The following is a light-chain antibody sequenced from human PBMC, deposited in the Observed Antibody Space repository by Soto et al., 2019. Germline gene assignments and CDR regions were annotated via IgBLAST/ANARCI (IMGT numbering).Light chain of an antibody. CDR1: QILLHSNGYNY. J-gene: IGKJ1*01. V-gene: IGKV2-28*01. CDR3: MQALQTPRT. CDR2: LGS. Sequence: DIVMTQSPLSLPVTPGEPASISCRSSQILLHSNGYNYLDWYLQKPGQSPQLLIYLGSNRASGVPDRFSGSGAGTEFTRKISRVEAEDVGVYYCMQALQTPRTFGQGTKVEIK.